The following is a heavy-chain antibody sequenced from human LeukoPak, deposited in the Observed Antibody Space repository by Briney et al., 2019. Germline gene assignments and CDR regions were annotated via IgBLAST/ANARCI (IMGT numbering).Heavy chain of an antibody. CDR3: ARGNWYLDY. J-gene: IGHJ4*02. V-gene: IGHV4-59*01. D-gene: IGHD1-1*01. Sequence: PSETLSLTCTVSGGSISSYYWSWIRQPPGKGLEWIGYIYYSGSINYNPSLKSRVTISVDTSKNQFSLKVSSVTAADTAVYYCARGNWYLDYWGQGTLSPSPQ. CDR2: IYYSGSI. CDR1: GGSISSYY.